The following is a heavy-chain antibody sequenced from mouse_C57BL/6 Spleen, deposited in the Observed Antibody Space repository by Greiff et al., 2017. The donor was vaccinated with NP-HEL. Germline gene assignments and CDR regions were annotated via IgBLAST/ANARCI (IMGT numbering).Heavy chain of an antibody. Sequence: EVQLVESGGDLVKPGGSLKLSCAASGFTFSSYGMSWVRQTPDQRLEWVATISSGGSYTYYPDSVKGRFTIARDNAKNTLYLQMSSLKSEDTAMYYCARKLTDWYFDVWGTGTTVTVSS. J-gene: IGHJ1*03. CDR3: ARKLTDWYFDV. CDR2: ISSGGSYT. V-gene: IGHV5-6*01. CDR1: GFTFSSYG. D-gene: IGHD4-1*01.